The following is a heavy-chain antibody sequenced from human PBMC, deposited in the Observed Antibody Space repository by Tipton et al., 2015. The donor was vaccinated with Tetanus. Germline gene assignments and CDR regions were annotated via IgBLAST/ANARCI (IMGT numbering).Heavy chain of an antibody. CDR1: GFTFSAYW. CDR2: ISGNGFST. CDR3: ARVLAFPVADWFQHDAFDV. J-gene: IGHJ3*01. V-gene: IGHV3-23*01. Sequence: SLRLSCAASGFTFSAYWMTWVRQAPGKGLEWVSVISGNGFSTHHADSVKGRFTISRDSSQNTVFLQMSSLRAEDTAVYYCARVLAFPVADWFQHDAFDVWGRGTMVTVSS. D-gene: IGHD3-9*01.